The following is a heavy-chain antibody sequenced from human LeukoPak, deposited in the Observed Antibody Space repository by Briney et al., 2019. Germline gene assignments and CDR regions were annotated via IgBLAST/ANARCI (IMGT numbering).Heavy chain of an antibody. J-gene: IGHJ4*02. Sequence: GESLRLSCAASGFNFDAYAMHWVRQVPGRGLEWVSGVSWDSTRMAYADSVKGRFTISRDNAKNSLYLQMTSLRPEDTAVYYCSTSPDFWSALDFWGQGTLVVVSS. CDR1: GFNFDAYA. CDR2: VSWDSTRM. D-gene: IGHD3-3*01. V-gene: IGHV3-9*01. CDR3: STSPDFWSALDF.